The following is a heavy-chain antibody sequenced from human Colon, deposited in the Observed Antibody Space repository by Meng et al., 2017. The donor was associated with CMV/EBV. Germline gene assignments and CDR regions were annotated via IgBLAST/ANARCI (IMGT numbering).Heavy chain of an antibody. D-gene: IGHD1-26*01. V-gene: IGHV3-48*03. CDR1: GFTFSRSE. CDR2: ISATGGTT. CDR3: ASVNFDYYYFKY. J-gene: IGHJ4*01. Sequence: GESLKIPCAASGFTFSRSEMTRVRQAPGKGLEWIAYISATGGTTYYADSVKGRFTISRDNAKNSLYLQMNSLRAEDTAVYFCASVNFDYYYFKYWGQGALVTV.